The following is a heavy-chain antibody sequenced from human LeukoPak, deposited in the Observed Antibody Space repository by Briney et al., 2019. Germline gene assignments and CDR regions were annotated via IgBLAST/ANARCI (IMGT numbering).Heavy chain of an antibody. V-gene: IGHV3-30*03. CDR1: GFTFRSYG. J-gene: IGHJ4*02. D-gene: IGHD3-22*01. Sequence: GTSLRLSCAACGFTFRSYGMHWVRQAPGKGLEWVAVISYDGSNKYYADSVKGRFTISRDNSKNTLYLQMNSLRAEDTAVYYCARDRPDSSGYSSFDYWGQGTLVTVSS. CDR3: ARDRPDSSGYSSFDY. CDR2: ISYDGSNK.